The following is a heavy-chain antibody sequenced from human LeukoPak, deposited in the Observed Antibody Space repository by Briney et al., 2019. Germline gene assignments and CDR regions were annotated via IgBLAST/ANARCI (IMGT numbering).Heavy chain of an antibody. CDR2: ISAYNGNT. Sequence: ASVKVSCKASGYTFTSYGISWVRQAPGQGLEWMGWISAYNGNTNYAQKLRGRVTMTTDTSTSTAYMELRSLRSDDTAVYYCARGSVAAAGPNDAFDIWGQGTMVTVSS. D-gene: IGHD6-13*01. CDR3: ARGSVAAAGPNDAFDI. V-gene: IGHV1-18*01. J-gene: IGHJ3*02. CDR1: GYTFTSYG.